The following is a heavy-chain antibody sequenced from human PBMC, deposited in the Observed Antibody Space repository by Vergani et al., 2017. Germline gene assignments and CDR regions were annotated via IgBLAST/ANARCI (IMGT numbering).Heavy chain of an antibody. CDR2: ISSSSSYI. J-gene: IGHJ4*02. D-gene: IGHD2-2*01. Sequence: EVQLVESGGGLVKPGGSLRLSCAASGFTFSSYSMNWVRQAPGKGLEWVSSISSSSSYIYYADSVKGRFTISRDNAKNSLYLQMNSLRAEDTAVYYCARVPINDFLFDYWGQGTLVTVSS. CDR1: GFTFSSYS. V-gene: IGHV3-21*01. CDR3: ARVPINDFLFDY.